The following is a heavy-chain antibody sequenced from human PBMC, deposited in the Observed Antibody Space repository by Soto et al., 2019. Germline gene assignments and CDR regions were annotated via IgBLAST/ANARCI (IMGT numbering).Heavy chain of an antibody. CDR2: VDPNSGAT. J-gene: IGHJ4*02. CDR3: AKASTYGESDY. V-gene: IGHV1-2*02. CDR1: GYTFTVYF. Sequence: QVHLVQSGAEVKKPGASVKVSCKASGYTFTVYFIHWVRQAPGQGLEWMGWVDPNSGATSYPQKFQGRVTMTRDTSISTAYMELSSLRSDDTAVYFWAKASTYGESDYWGQGTLVTVSS. D-gene: IGHD3-10*01.